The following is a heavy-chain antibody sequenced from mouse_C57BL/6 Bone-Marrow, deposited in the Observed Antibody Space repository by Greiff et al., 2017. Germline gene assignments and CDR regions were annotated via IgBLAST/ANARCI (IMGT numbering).Heavy chain of an antibody. V-gene: IGHV1-26*01. CDR1: GYTFTDYY. Sequence: EVQLQQSGPELVKPGASVTISCKASGYTFTDYYMNWVKQSHGKSLEWIGDINPNNGGTSYNQKFKGKATLTVDKSSSTAYMELRSLTSEDSAVYYCARRLCDYWGQGTTLTVSS. CDR3: ARRLCDY. CDR2: INPNNGGT. J-gene: IGHJ2*01. D-gene: IGHD1-2*01.